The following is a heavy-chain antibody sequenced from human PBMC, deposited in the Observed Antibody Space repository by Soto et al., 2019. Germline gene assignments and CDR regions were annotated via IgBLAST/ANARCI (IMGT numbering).Heavy chain of an antibody. CDR3: ARGYSSSGLYGKIDP. J-gene: IGHJ5*02. D-gene: IGHD6-6*01. V-gene: IGHV1-69*13. Sequence: SVKVSCKASGGTFSSYAISWVRQAPGQGLEWMGGIIPIFGTANYAQKLQGRVTITADESTSTAYMELSSLRSEDTAVYYCARGYSSSGLYGKIDPWGQGTLVTVSS. CDR2: IIPIFGTA. CDR1: GGTFSSYA.